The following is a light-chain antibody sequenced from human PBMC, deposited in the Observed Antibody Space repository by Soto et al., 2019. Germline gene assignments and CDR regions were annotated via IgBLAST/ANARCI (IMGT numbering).Light chain of an antibody. CDR1: QSVSSY. CDR3: QQRSNWPPFT. V-gene: IGKV3-11*01. Sequence: EIVLTQSPATLSLSPGERATLSCRASQSVSSYLAWYQQKPGQAPRLLIYDASNRATGIPARFSGSGSGTDFTLTISSLEPKDFAVYYCQQRSNWPPFTFGPGTKVYIK. CDR2: DAS. J-gene: IGKJ3*01.